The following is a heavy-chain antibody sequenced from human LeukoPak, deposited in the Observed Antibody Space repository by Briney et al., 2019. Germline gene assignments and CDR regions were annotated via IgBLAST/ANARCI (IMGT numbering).Heavy chain of an antibody. D-gene: IGHD4-17*01. CDR1: GGSFSGYY. CDR2: INHSGST. V-gene: IGHV4-34*01. Sequence: PSETLSLTCAVYGGSFSGYYWSWIRQPPGKGLEWIGEINHSGSTNYNPSLKSRVTMSVDTSKNQFSLKLSSVTAADTAVYYCARVSTVTTSDAFDIWGQGTMVTVSS. CDR3: ARVSTVTTSDAFDI. J-gene: IGHJ3*02.